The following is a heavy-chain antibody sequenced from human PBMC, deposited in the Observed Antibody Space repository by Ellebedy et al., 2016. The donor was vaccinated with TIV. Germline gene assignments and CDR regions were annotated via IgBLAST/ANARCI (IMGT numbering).Heavy chain of an antibody. Sequence: GESLKISCKGSGYSFTTYWIGWVRQMSGKGLEWMGIIDPGDSDARYNPSFEGQVTISADKSVTTAYLMLSSLKTSDTATYYCARHSHYLFYFNGMDVWGQGTTVTVSS. CDR2: IDPGDSDA. J-gene: IGHJ6*02. CDR3: ARHSHYLFYFNGMDV. D-gene: IGHD1-26*01. CDR1: GYSFTTYW. V-gene: IGHV5-51*01.